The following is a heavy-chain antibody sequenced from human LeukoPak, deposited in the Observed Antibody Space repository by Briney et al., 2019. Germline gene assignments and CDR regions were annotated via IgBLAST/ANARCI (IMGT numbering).Heavy chain of an antibody. Sequence: SETLSLTCTVSGGSISSSSYYWGWIRQPPGKGLEWIGSIYYSGSTYYNPSLKSRVTISVDTSKNQFSLKLSSVTAADTAVYYCARVYVTTSFFAYYMDVWGKGTTVTVSS. CDR3: ARVYVTTSFFAYYMDV. D-gene: IGHD5/OR15-5a*01. CDR1: GGSISSSSYY. J-gene: IGHJ6*03. V-gene: IGHV4-39*07. CDR2: IYYSGST.